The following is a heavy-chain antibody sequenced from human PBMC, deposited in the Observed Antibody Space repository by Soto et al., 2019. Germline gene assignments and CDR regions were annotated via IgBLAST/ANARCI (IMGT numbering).Heavy chain of an antibody. CDR2: ISYDGSNK. D-gene: IGHD3-10*01. V-gene: IGHV3-30-3*01. Sequence: QVQLVESGGGVVQPGRSLRLSCAASGFTFSSYAMHWVRQAPGKGLEWVAVISYDGSNKYYADSVKGRFTISRDNSKNTLYLQMNSLRAEDTAVYYCVRDLYYYGSGSYSAYYYYGMDVWGQGTTVTVSS. J-gene: IGHJ6*02. CDR1: GFTFSSYA. CDR3: VRDLYYYGSGSYSAYYYYGMDV.